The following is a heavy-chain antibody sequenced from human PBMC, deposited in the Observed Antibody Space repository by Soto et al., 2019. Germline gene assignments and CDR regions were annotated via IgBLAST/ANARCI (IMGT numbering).Heavy chain of an antibody. V-gene: IGHV3-15*01. J-gene: IGHJ4*02. CDR1: EFTFANAW. CDR3: TSLYYGH. Sequence: EVQLVESGGDLVKPGGSLRLSCAASEFTFANAWISWVRQAPGKGLEWVGRIKSKADGGTTDYAAPVKGRFTISRDESQNPLYLQMNSLKTADTAVYSCTSLYYGHWGQGTLVTVSS. D-gene: IGHD4-17*01. CDR2: IKSKADGGTT.